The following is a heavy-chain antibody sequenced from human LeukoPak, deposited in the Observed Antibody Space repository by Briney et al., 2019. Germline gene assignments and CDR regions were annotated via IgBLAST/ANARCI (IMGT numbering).Heavy chain of an antibody. V-gene: IGHV4-39*01. D-gene: IGHD4-23*01. J-gene: IGHJ4*02. CDR2: IYYSGST. Sequence: PSETLSLTCTVSGGSITSSSYYWGWIRQPPGKGLEWIGSIYYSGSTYYNPSLKSRVTISVDTSKNQFSLRLSSVTAADTAVYYCATSANYGDNSGYFDYWGQGTLVTVSS. CDR1: GGSITSSSYY. CDR3: ATSANYGDNSGYFDY.